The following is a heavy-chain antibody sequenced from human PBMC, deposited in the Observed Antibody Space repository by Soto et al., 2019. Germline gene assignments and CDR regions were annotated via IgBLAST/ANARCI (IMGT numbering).Heavy chain of an antibody. Sequence: QVQLVQSGAEVKKPGASVKVSCKASGYTFTSYGISWVRQAPGQGLEWMGWISAYNGNTNYAQKLQGRVTMTTDTSTSTADMERRSLRSDDTAVYSCATLYRGVPYYYYGMDVWGQGTTVTVSS. D-gene: IGHD3-10*01. CDR1: GYTFTSYG. V-gene: IGHV1-18*01. CDR2: ISAYNGNT. CDR3: ATLYRGVPYYYYGMDV. J-gene: IGHJ6*02.